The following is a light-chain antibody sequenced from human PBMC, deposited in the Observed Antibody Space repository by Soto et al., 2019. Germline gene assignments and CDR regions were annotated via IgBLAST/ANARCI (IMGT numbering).Light chain of an antibody. J-gene: IGKJ2*01. CDR1: QSVDSTY. CDR2: ATS. V-gene: IGKV3-20*01. Sequence: EIVLTQSPGTLSSSPGERATLSCRASQSVDSTYLAWYQQKPDQSPRLLIYATSTRAAGIPDRFSGSGSGTDFTLTISRLEPDDVAVYYCQQYDTSPPMYTFGQGTKVEIK. CDR3: QQYDTSPPMYT.